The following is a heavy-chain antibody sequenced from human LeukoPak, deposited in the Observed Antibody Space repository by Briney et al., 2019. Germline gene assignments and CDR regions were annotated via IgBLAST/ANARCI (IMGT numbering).Heavy chain of an antibody. D-gene: IGHD1-1*01. V-gene: IGHV3-74*01. CDR3: ARDGAHVRLGNPKSMRNYYYYMDV. CDR1: GFTFSSYW. CDR2: INSDGSST. J-gene: IGHJ6*03. Sequence: GGSLRLSCAASGFTFSSYWMHWVRQAPGKGLVWVSRINSDGSSTSYADSVKGRFTISRDNAKNTLYLQMNSLRAEDTAVYYCARDGAHVRLGNPKSMRNYYYYMDVWGKGTTVTVSS.